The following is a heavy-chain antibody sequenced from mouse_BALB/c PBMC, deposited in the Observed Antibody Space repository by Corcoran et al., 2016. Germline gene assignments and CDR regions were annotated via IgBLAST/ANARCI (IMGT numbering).Heavy chain of an antibody. D-gene: IGHD2-3*01. Sequence: EVQLQQSGAELVRPGALVKLSCKASGFTIKDYYMHWVKQRPEQGLEWIGWIDPENGNTIYDPKFQGKASITADTSSNTAYLQLSSLTSEDTAVYYCARGDGYYGFDYWGQGTTLTVSS. CDR3: ARGDGYYGFDY. CDR2: IDPENGNT. J-gene: IGHJ2*01. V-gene: IGHV14-1*02. CDR1: GFTIKDYY.